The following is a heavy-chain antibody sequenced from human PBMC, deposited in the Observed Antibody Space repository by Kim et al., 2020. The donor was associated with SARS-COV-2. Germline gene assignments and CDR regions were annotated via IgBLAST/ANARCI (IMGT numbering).Heavy chain of an antibody. Sequence: KGRFTISRDNAKNTLFLQMNSRRAEDTAVYFCAKGGYCATTRCFQGAYDVWGQGTMVTVSS. D-gene: IGHD2-2*01. J-gene: IGHJ3*01. V-gene: IGHV3-23*01. CDR3: AKGGYCATTRCFQGAYDV.